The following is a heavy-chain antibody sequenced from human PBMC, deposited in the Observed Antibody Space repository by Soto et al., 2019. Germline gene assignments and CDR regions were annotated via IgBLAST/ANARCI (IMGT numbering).Heavy chain of an antibody. CDR1: GGSISSSSYY. Sequence: PSETLSLTCTVSGGSISSSSYYWDWIRQPPGKGLEWIGSIYYGGSTYYNPSLKSRVTISVDTSKSQFSLKLSSVTAADTAVYYCARDGGSGWNFDSWGQGILVTVSS. J-gene: IGHJ4*02. CDR3: ARDGGSGWNFDS. D-gene: IGHD6-19*01. V-gene: IGHV4-39*02. CDR2: IYYGGST.